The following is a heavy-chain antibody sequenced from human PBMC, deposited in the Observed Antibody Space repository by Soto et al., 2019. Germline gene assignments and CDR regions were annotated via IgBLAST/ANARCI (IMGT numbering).Heavy chain of an antibody. J-gene: IGHJ3*01. CDR1: GFTFNNYG. V-gene: IGHV3-30*18. D-gene: IGHD6-13*01. CDR2: ISNDANDK. Sequence: QVQLVESGGGVVQPGRSLRLSCAASGFTFNNYGMHWVRQAPGKGLVWVAAISNDANDKYYADSVKGRLTISRDNSKNTLYLQVNSLTTEDTAVYYCAKDQGIAASHGIDWGQGTMVTVSS. CDR3: AKDQGIAASHGID.